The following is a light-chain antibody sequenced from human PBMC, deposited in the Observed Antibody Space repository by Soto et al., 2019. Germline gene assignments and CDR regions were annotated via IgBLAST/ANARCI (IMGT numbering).Light chain of an antibody. CDR3: QHYNNWPPMYT. V-gene: IGKV3-15*01. Sequence: EIVMTQSPATLSVSPGERATLSSRASQSVSNNLAWYQHKPGQAPRLLIYGASTRATGIPARFSGSGSGTEFTLTISSLQSEDFAVYYCQHYNNWPPMYTFGQGTKLEIK. CDR1: QSVSNN. CDR2: GAS. J-gene: IGKJ2*01.